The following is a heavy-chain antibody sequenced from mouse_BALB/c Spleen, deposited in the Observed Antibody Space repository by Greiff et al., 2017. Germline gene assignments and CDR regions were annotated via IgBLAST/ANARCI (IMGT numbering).Heavy chain of an antibody. CDR2: IDPANGNT. V-gene: IGHV14-3*02. CDR1: GFNIIDTY. CDR3: ARSRDYDRGFAY. Sequence: VQLQQSGAELVKLGASVKLSCTASGFNIIDTYMHWVKQRPEQGLEWIGRIDPANGNTKYDPKFQGKATITADTSSNTAYLQLSSLTSEDTAVSDCARSRDYDRGFAYWGQGTLVTVSA. D-gene: IGHD2-4*01. J-gene: IGHJ3*01.